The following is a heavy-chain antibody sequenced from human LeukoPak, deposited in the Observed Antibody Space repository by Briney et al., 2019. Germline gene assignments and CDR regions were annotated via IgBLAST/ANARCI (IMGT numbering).Heavy chain of an antibody. V-gene: IGHV4-61*02. CDR1: GGSISSGNYY. CDR2: TYTSGST. J-gene: IGHJ4*02. D-gene: IGHD6-13*01. CDR3: ASIIAAAGLTQRFRHNDY. Sequence: SQTLSLTCSVSGGSISSGNYYWSWIRQPAGKGLEWIGRTYTSGSTNYNPSLKSRVTISVDTSKNQFSLKLSSVTAADTAVYYCASIIAAAGLTQRFRHNDYWGQGTLVTVSS.